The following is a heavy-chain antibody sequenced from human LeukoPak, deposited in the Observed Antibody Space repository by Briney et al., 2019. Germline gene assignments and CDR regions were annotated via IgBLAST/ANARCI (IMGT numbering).Heavy chain of an antibody. V-gene: IGHV4-34*01. CDR2: INHSGST. CDR3: ARRPKRVVAATPRSFDI. D-gene: IGHD2-15*01. CDR1: GGSFSGYY. J-gene: IGHJ3*02. Sequence: SETLSLTCAVSGGSFSGYYWSWIRQPPGKGLEWIGEINHSGSTNYNPPLTNRSTIPVNTSKNQSFLKQSAGTAADTAVYYCARRPKRVVAATPRSFDIWGQGTMVTVSS.